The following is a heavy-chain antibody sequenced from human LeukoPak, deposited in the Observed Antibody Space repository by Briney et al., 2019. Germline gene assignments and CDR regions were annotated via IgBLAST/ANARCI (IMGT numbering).Heavy chain of an antibody. V-gene: IGHV4-4*07. CDR1: GGFISSYY. CDR3: ARDYGFYYYYYMDV. D-gene: IGHD3-16*01. J-gene: IGHJ6*03. Sequence: PSETLSLXCTVSGGFISSYYWSWIRQPAGKGLEWIGRIYTSGSTNYNPSLKSRVTMSVDTSKNQFSLKLSSVTAADTAVYYCARDYGFYYYYYMDVWGKGTTVTVSS. CDR2: IYTSGST.